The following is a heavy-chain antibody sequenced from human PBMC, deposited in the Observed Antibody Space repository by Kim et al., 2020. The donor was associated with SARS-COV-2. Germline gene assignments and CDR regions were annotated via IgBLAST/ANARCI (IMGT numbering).Heavy chain of an antibody. Sequence: GGSLRRSCAASGFTFSSYGMHWVRQAPGKGLEWVAVISYDGSNKYYADSVKGRFTISRDNSKNTLYLQMNSLRAEDTAVYYCATAIMGDVWGQGTTVTGS. D-gene: IGHD2-8*01. CDR2: ISYDGSNK. J-gene: IGHJ6*02. CDR3: ATAIMGDV. V-gene: IGHV3-30*03. CDR1: GFTFSSYG.